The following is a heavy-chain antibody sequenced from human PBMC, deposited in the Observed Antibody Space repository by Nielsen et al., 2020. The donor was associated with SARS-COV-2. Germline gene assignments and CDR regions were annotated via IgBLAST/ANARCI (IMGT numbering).Heavy chain of an antibody. CDR2: INSDGSST. CDR1: GFTFSSYW. CDR3: AKGNSWPPLFDY. D-gene: IGHD5-12*01. J-gene: IGHJ4*02. V-gene: IGHV3-74*01. Sequence: GESLKISCAASGFTFSSYWMHWVRQAPGKGLVWVSRINSDGSSTSYADSVKGRFTISRDNAKNTLYLQMNSLRAEDTAVYYCAKGNSWPPLFDYWGQGTLVTVSS.